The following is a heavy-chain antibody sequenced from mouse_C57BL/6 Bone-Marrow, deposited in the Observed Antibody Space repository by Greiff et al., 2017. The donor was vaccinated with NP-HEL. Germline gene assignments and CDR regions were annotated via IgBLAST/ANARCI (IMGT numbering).Heavy chain of an antibody. CDR3: ARVYGSSYNFDV. J-gene: IGHJ1*03. Sequence: DVMLVESGGGLVQPGGSLKLSCAASGFTFSDYGMAWVRQAPRKGPEWVAFISNLAYSIYYADTVTGRFTISRENAKNTLYLEMSSLRSEDTAMYYCARVYGSSYNFDVWGTGTTVTVSS. D-gene: IGHD1-1*01. V-gene: IGHV5-15*01. CDR1: GFTFSDYG. CDR2: ISNLAYSI.